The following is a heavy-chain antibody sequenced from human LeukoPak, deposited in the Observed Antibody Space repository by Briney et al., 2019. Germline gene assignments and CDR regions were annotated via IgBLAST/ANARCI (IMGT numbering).Heavy chain of an antibody. Sequence: GGSLRLSCAASGFTFSSYAMSWVRQAPGKGLEWVSAISGSGGSTYYADSVKGRFTISRDNAKNSLYLQMNSLRAEDTAVYYCARWAQQRHFDYWGQGILVTVSS. V-gene: IGHV3-23*01. J-gene: IGHJ4*02. D-gene: IGHD6-13*01. CDR3: ARWAQQRHFDY. CDR2: ISGSGGST. CDR1: GFTFSSYA.